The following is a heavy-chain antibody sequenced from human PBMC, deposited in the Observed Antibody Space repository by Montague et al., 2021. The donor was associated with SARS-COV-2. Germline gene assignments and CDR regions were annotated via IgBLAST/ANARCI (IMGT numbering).Heavy chain of an antibody. CDR3: ARAGFLGWFTTMFDY. D-gene: IGHD3/OR15-3a*01. CDR2: ISYDGINK. J-gene: IGHJ4*02. Sequence: SLRLSCAASGFTFSSYAMHWVRLAPGKGLEWVALISYDGINKYYADSVEGRFTIASDNSKNTLCLQMSSLKPEDTAVYYCARAGFLGWFTTMFDYWGQGTLVTVSS. CDR1: GFTFSSYA. V-gene: IGHV3-30-3*01.